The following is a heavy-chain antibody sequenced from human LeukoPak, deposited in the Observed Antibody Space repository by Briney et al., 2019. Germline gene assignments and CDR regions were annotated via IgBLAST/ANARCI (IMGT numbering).Heavy chain of an antibody. CDR3: ARGWSGQDQHDAFDI. CDR2: IYSGGST. V-gene: IGHV3-66*02. CDR1: GFTVSSNY. J-gene: IGHJ3*02. Sequence: PGGSLRLSCAASGFTVSSNYMSWVRQAPGKGLERVSVIYSGGSTYYADSVKGRFTISRDNSKNTLYLQMNSLRAEDTAVYYCARGWSGQDQHDAFDIWGQGTMVTVSS. D-gene: IGHD3-3*01.